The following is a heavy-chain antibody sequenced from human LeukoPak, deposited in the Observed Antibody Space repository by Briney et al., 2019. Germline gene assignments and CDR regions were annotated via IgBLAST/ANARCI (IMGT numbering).Heavy chain of an antibody. D-gene: IGHD4-17*01. CDR2: ISSSSSTI. V-gene: IGHV3-48*01. CDR1: GFTFSSYS. CDR3: ARDPYGDYSPIYFDY. J-gene: IGHJ4*02. Sequence: PGGSLRLSCAASGFTFSSYSMNWVRQAPGKGLEWVSYISSSSSTIYYADSVKGRFTISRDNAKNSLYPQMNSLRAEDTAVYYCARDPYGDYSPIYFDYWGQGTLVTVSS.